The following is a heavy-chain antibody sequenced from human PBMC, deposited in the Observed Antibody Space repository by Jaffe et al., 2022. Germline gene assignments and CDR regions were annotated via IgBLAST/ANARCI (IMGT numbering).Heavy chain of an antibody. CDR2: INHSGST. Sequence: QVQLQQWGAGLLKPSETLSLTCAVYGGSFSGYYWSWIRQPPGKGLEWIGEINHSGSTNYNPSLKSRVTISVDTSKNQFSLKLSSVTAADTAVYYCARRPKNRIGYSSSWYDYWGQGTLVTVSS. V-gene: IGHV4-34*01. CDR3: ARRPKNRIGYSSSWYDY. CDR1: GGSFSGYY. J-gene: IGHJ4*02. D-gene: IGHD6-13*01.